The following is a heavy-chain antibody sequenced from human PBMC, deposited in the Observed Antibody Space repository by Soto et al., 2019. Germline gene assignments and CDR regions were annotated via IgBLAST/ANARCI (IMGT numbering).Heavy chain of an antibody. D-gene: IGHD6-19*01. J-gene: IGHJ4*01. CDR3: LRVHVTVVAGSTLDY. CDR1: GSSISSVSY. CDR2: IYHGGTT. V-gene: IGHV4-38-2*02. Sequence: ETLSLTCTVSGSSISSVSYCAWIRQPPGKGPEWIASIYHGGTTFYNPSLKSRITISVDTSNNQFSLKLTSVTAADTAVYYSLRVHVTVVAGSTLDYWGHGTLVTVSS.